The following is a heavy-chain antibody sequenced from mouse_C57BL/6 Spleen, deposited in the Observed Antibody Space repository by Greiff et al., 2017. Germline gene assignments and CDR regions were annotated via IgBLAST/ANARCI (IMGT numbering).Heavy chain of an antibody. Sequence: QVQLQQSGPGLVAPSQSLSITCTVSGFSLTSYAISWVRQPPGKGLEWLGVIWTGGGTNYNSALKSRLSISKDNSKSQVFLKMNSLQTDDTARYYCARELRRGPYYAMDYWGQGTSVTVSS. CDR1: GFSLTSYA. V-gene: IGHV2-9-1*01. CDR2: IWTGGGT. D-gene: IGHD2-4*01. J-gene: IGHJ4*01. CDR3: ARELRRGPYYAMDY.